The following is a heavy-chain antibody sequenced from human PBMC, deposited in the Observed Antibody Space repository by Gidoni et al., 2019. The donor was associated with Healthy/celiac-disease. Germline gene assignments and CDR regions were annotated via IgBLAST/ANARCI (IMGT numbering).Heavy chain of an antibody. CDR2: ISYDGSNK. V-gene: IGHV3-30-3*01. CDR1: GFPFSSYA. J-gene: IGHJ6*02. Sequence: QVQLVESGGGVVQPGRSLRLSCAASGFPFSSYAMHWFLQAQGKGLEWVAVISYDGSNKYYADSVKGRFTISRDNSKNTLYLQMNSLRAEDTAVYYCARDIVVVPAAMRVPTFSHYYYGMDVWGQGTTVTVSS. D-gene: IGHD2-2*01. CDR3: ARDIVVVPAAMRVPTFSHYYYGMDV.